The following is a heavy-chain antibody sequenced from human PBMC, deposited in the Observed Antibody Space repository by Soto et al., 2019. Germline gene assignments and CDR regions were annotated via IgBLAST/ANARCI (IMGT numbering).Heavy chain of an antibody. D-gene: IGHD5-18*01. Sequence: WSLRLSCAASVFTFSSYAMSWVRQAPGKGLEWVSAISGSGGSTYYADSVKGRFTISRGNSKNTLYLQMNSLRAEDTAVYYCAIARYSYGQYYYYGMDVWGQGTTVIVS. CDR2: ISGSGGST. V-gene: IGHV3-23*01. CDR3: AIARYSYGQYYYYGMDV. J-gene: IGHJ6*02. CDR1: VFTFSSYA.